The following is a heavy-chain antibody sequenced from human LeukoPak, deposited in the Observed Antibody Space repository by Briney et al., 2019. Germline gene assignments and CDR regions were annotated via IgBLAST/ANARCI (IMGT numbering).Heavy chain of an antibody. Sequence: ASVTVSCKASGYTFSSYGMNWVRQAPGQGLEWMGGINTNTGNPTYAQGFTGRIVFYLDTSVSTAYLQISSLKAEDTAVYYCARRDHSGSYQISPGDFDYWGQGTLVSVSS. CDR2: INTNTGNP. V-gene: IGHV7-4-1*02. J-gene: IGHJ4*02. D-gene: IGHD1-26*01. CDR1: GYTFSSYG. CDR3: ARRDHSGSYQISPGDFDY.